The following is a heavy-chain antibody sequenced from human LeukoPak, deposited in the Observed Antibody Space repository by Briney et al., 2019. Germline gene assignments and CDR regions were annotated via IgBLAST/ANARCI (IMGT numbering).Heavy chain of an antibody. D-gene: IGHD1-7*01. CDR2: IYYSGST. J-gene: IGHJ4*02. CDR1: GGSISSYY. V-gene: IGHV4-59*01. CDR3: ARLNNWNCKGIDY. Sequence: PSETLSLTCTVSGGSISSYYWNWIRQPPGKGLEWIGNIYYSGSTNYNPSLKSRVTISVDTSKNQFSLKLSSVTAADTAVYYCARLNNWNCKGIDYWGQGALVTVSS.